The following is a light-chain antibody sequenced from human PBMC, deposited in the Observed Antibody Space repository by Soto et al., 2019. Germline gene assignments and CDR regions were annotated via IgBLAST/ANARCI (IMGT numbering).Light chain of an antibody. Sequence: DIQMTQSPSTLSASVGDRVTITCRASQSISSWLAWYQQKPGKASKLLIYKASSLESGVPSRFSGSGSGTEFTLTISSMQPDDSATYYCQQYKSYFTFGQGTRLYIK. V-gene: IGKV1-5*03. CDR3: QQYKSYFT. J-gene: IGKJ5*01. CDR1: QSISSW. CDR2: KAS.